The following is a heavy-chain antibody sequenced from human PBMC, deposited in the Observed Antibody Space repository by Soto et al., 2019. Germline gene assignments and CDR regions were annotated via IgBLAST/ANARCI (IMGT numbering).Heavy chain of an antibody. D-gene: IGHD2-8*01. V-gene: IGHV4-4*02. CDR1: GGSISSSNC. J-gene: IGHJ6*02. Sequence: SETLSLTCAVSGGSISSSNCWSWVRQPPGKGLEWFGEIYHSGSTNYNPSLKSRVTISVDKSKNQFSLKLSSVTAEDTAVYYCTTGDQQYCTNGVCYYYYYGMDVWGQGTTVTV. CDR2: IYHSGST. CDR3: TTGDQQYCTNGVCYYYYYGMDV.